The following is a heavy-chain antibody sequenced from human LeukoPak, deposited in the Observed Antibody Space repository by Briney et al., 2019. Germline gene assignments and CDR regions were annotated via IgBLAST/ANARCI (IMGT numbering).Heavy chain of an antibody. J-gene: IGHJ4*02. CDR2: ISGSGGST. D-gene: IGHD3-10*01. CDR1: GFTFSTYW. V-gene: IGHV3-23*01. CDR3: AKAPPLLWFGEFPERYFDY. Sequence: PGGSLRLSCAASGFTFSTYWMSWVRQAPGKGLEWVPAISGSGGSTYYADSVKGRFTISRDNSKNTLYLQMNSLRAEDTAVYYCAKAPPLLWFGEFPERYFDYWGQGTLVTVSS.